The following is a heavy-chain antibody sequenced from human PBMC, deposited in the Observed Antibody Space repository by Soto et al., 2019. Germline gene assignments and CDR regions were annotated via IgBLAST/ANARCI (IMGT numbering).Heavy chain of an antibody. V-gene: IGHV4-59*02. CDR2: VYYTGST. Sequence: GAGSVTWRVSGGAVRGSYWSWIRQSPGKGLEWLGYVYYTGSTNYSPSLRSRVSISVDTSKNEFSLRLSSVTAADTAVYFCARSVAVPGAHIDYWGQGTQVTVSS. CDR1: GGAVRGSY. D-gene: IGHD6-19*01. CDR3: ARSVAVPGAHIDY. J-gene: IGHJ4*02.